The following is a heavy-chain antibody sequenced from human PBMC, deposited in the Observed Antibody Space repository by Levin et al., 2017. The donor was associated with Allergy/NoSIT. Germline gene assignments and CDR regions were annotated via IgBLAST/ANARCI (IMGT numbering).Heavy chain of an antibody. CDR3: AKDDGSGATYFDY. J-gene: IGHJ4*02. D-gene: IGHD3-22*01. CDR1: GFTFSSYG. Sequence: PGGSLRLSCAASGFTFSSYGMHWVRQAPGKGLEWVAVISYDGSNKYYADSVKGRFTISRDNSKNTLYLQMNSLRAEDTAVYYCAKDDGSGATYFDYWGQGTLVTVSS. V-gene: IGHV3-30*18. CDR2: ISYDGSNK.